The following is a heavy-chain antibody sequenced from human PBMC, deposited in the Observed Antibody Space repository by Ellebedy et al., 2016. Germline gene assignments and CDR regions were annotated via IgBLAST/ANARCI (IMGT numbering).Heavy chain of an antibody. J-gene: IGHJ2*01. CDR1: GFSFRTHW. CDR3: TRGQDASGYHPVDV. CDR2: INPDGSNT. D-gene: IGHD3-22*01. V-gene: IGHV3-74*01. Sequence: GESLKISXAASGFSFRTHWMHWVRQAPGKGLVWVARINPDGSNTVHAGSVKGRFSISRDNANNLLFLQMHSLGADDTAVYYCTRGQDASGYHPVDVWGRGTPVTVSS.